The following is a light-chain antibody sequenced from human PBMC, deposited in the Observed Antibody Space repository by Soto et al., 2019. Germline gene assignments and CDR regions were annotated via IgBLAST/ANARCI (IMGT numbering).Light chain of an antibody. V-gene: IGLV2-8*01. CDR1: SSDVGGFNY. Sequence: QSALTQPPSASGSPGQSVTISCTGTSSDVGGFNYVSWYQQHPGKAPKVLIYEVNQRPSGVPNRLSGSKSGNTASLTVSGLQAEDEADYYCSSFAVTNIFVFGTGTKVTVL. CDR3: SSFAVTNIFV. CDR2: EVN. J-gene: IGLJ1*01.